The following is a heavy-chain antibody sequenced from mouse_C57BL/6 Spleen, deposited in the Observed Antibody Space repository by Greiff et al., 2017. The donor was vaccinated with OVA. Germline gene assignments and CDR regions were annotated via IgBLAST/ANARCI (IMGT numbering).Heavy chain of an antibody. D-gene: IGHD1-1*01. CDR3: AREAYEPEAY. CDR2: IYPGRGST. Sequence: QVQLQQPGAELVKPGASVKMSCKASGYPFPSYWITWVKQRPGQGLEWIGDIYPGRGSTNYNEKFKGKATLTVDTSSSTAYMQLSSLTSEDSAVYYCAREAYEPEAYWGQGTLVTVSA. CDR1: GYPFPSYW. J-gene: IGHJ3*01. V-gene: IGHV1-55*01.